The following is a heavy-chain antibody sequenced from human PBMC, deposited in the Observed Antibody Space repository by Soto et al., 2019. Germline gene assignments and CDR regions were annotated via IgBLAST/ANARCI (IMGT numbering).Heavy chain of an antibody. V-gene: IGHV3-23*01. D-gene: IGHD1-7*01. CDR1: GFNFTSYA. J-gene: IGHJ6*02. CDR3: AKXLGSTGTNGDYYYGMDV. CDR2: ISGSGGNT. Sequence: GGSLRLSCGDSGFNFTSYAMNWVRQAPGKGLEWVSSISGSGGNTYYADSVKGRFTISRDNSKNTLYLQMNSLRAEDTALYYCAKXLGSTGTNGDYYYGMDVWGQGTTVTVSS.